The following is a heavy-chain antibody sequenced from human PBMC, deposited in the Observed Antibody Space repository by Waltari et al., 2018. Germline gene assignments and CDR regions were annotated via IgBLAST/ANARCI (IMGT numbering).Heavy chain of an antibody. CDR2: ISSSGSTR. J-gene: IGHJ3*02. CDR1: GFTFSSYE. CDR3: ATVVVIMLSDAFDI. V-gene: IGHV3-48*03. Sequence: EVQLVESGGGLVQPGGSLRLSCAASGFTFSSYEMNWVRQAPGKGLEWVSYISSSGSTRYYADSVKGRFTISRDNAKNSLYLQMNSLRAEDTAVYYCATVVVIMLSDAFDIWGQGTMVTVSS. D-gene: IGHD2-21*01.